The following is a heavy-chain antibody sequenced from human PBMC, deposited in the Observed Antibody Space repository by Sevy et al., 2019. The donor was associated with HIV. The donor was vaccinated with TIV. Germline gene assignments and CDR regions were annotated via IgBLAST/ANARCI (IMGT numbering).Heavy chain of an antibody. CDR2: ISRDGTNT. Sequence: GGSLRLSCSASGFTFSSFALHWVRQAPGKGLEYVSGISRDGTNTFYAGSVKGRFTISRDNSKNTLYLQMRSLRAEDTAMYYCVPITMIQGLIPNAFDIWGQGTMVTVSS. D-gene: IGHD3-10*01. V-gene: IGHV3-64D*06. CDR1: GFTFSSFA. CDR3: VPITMIQGLIPNAFDI. J-gene: IGHJ3*02.